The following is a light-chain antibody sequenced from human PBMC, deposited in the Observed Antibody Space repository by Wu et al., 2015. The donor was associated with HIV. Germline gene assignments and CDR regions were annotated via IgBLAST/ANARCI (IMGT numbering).Light chain of an antibody. CDR3: QQLSSYPFT. CDR2: TAS. V-gene: IGKV1-9*01. Sequence: DIQLTQSPSFLSASIGDRVTITCRASQGISSYLVWYQQKPGKAPNLLIYTASTLQSGVPLRFSGSGSGTEFTLTVTSLQSDDFATYYCQQLSSYPFTFGPWDQGDIK. J-gene: IGKJ3*01. CDR1: QGISSY.